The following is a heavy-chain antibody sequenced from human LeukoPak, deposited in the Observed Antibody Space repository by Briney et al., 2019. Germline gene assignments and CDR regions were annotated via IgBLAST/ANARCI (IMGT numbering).Heavy chain of an antibody. J-gene: IGHJ4*02. CDR1: GGSFSGYY. Sequence: PSETLSLTCAVYGGSFSGYYWRWIRQPPGKGLEGIGEINHSGSTNYNPSLKSRVTISVDTSKNQFSLKLSSVTAADTAVYYCARLIGGYDFWSGYTTAYYFDYWGQGTLVTVSS. D-gene: IGHD3-3*01. CDR3: ARLIGGYDFWSGYTTAYYFDY. V-gene: IGHV4-34*01. CDR2: INHSGST.